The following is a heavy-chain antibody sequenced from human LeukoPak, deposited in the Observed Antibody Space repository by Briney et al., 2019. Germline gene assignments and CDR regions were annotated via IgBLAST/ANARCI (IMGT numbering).Heavy chain of an antibody. CDR3: ASSSLSSVDAFDI. J-gene: IGHJ3*02. V-gene: IGHV3-11*01. CDR1: GFTFSSYA. Sequence: GGSLRLSCAASGFTFSSYAMSWIRQAPGKGLEWVSYISSSGSTIYYADSVKGRFTISRDNAKNSLYLQMNSLRAEDTAVYYCASSSLSSVDAFDIWGQGTMVTVSS. D-gene: IGHD3-22*01. CDR2: ISSSGSTI.